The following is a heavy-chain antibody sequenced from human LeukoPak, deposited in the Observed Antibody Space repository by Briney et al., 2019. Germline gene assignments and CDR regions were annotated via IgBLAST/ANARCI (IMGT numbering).Heavy chain of an antibody. V-gene: IGHV1-3*01. CDR3: ARAERHYYYDSRYYYYGMDV. CDR2: INAGNGNT. Sequence: ASVKVSCEASGYTFTSYAMHWVRQAPGQRLEWMGWINAGNGNTKYSQKFQGRVTITRDTSASTAYMELSSLRSEDTAVYYCARAERHYYYDSRYYYYGMDVWGQGTTVTVSS. J-gene: IGHJ6*02. CDR1: GYTFTSYA. D-gene: IGHD3-22*01.